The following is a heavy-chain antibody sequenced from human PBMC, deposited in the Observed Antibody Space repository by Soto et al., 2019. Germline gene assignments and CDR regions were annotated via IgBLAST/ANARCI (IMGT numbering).Heavy chain of an antibody. J-gene: IGHJ4*02. CDR3: ARDIRRYRLAFDY. CDR2: IYSSGST. D-gene: IGHD2-2*02. Sequence: PSETLSLTCTVSGDSVSIDNYYWTWIRQPPGKGLEWIGYIYSSGSTNYNPSLKSRVTISLGTSSNQFSLKLTSVTAADTGVYYCARDIRRYRLAFDYWGQGTLFTVSS. V-gene: IGHV4-61*01. CDR1: GDSVSIDNYY.